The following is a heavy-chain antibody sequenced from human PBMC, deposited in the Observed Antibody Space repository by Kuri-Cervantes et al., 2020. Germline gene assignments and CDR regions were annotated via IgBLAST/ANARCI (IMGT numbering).Heavy chain of an antibody. CDR1: GYTFTSYD. CDR2: INPNSGGT. CDR3: AREAGDWFDP. Sequence: ASVKVSCKASGYTFTSYDINWVRQATGQGLEWMGWINPNSGGTNYAQKFQGRVTMTRDTSISTAYMELSRLRSDDTAVYYCAREAGDWFDPWGQGTLVTVSS. J-gene: IGHJ5*02. V-gene: IGHV1-2*02. D-gene: IGHD3-10*01.